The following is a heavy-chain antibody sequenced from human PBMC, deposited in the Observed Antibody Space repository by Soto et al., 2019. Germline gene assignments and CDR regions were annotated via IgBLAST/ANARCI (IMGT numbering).Heavy chain of an antibody. V-gene: IGHV4-61*01. CDR1: GGSVSSGSYY. CDR3: ARGGISHWAYFYYMDV. J-gene: IGHJ6*03. CDR2: IYYSGSI. Sequence: SETLSLTCTVSGGSVSSGSYYWSWIRQPPGKGLEWIGDIYYSGSINYNPSLKSRVTMSVDTSKNQFSLKLSSVTAADTATYYCARGGISHWAYFYYMDVWDRGTTVTVSS. D-gene: IGHD2-21*01.